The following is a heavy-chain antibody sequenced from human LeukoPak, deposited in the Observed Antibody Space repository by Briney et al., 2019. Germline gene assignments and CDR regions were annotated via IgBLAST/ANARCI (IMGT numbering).Heavy chain of an antibody. V-gene: IGHV3-49*03. J-gene: IGHJ4*02. Sequence: PGGSLRLSCTASGFTSSNYAMGWFRQAPGKGLEWVGFIRGNAYGGTSDFAASLKGRFTMSRDDSKSIAYLQMNSLKTEDTAVYYCTTVKYSGSRRVFDYWGQGTLVTVSS. CDR2: IRGNAYGGTS. CDR1: GFTSSNYA. D-gene: IGHD1-26*01. CDR3: TTVKYSGSRRVFDY.